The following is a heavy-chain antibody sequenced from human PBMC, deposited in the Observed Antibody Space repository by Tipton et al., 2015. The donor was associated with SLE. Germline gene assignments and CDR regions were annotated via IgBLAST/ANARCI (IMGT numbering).Heavy chain of an antibody. J-gene: IGHJ3*01. Sequence: TLSLTCAVYGGSFSGYYWSWIRQPPGKGLEWIGEIYHSGSTNYNPSLKSRVTISVDKSKNQFSLKLSSVTAADTAVYYCGRARVGMGYVFDVWGQGTMVTVSS. CDR1: GGSFSGYY. CDR3: GRARVGMGYVFDV. V-gene: IGHV4-34*01. D-gene: IGHD5-24*01. CDR2: IYHSGST.